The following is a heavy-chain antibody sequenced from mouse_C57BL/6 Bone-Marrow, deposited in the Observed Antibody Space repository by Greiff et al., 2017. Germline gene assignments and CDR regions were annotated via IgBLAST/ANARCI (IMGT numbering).Heavy chain of an antibody. V-gene: IGHV5-9-1*02. J-gene: IGHJ2*01. CDR3: TRASTVVEIDY. CDR2: ISSGGDYI. Sequence: EVQVVESGEGLVKPGGSLKLSCAASGFTFSSYAMSWVRQTPEKRLEWVAYISSGGDYIYYADTVKGRFTISRDNARNTLYLQMSSLKSEDTAMYYCTRASTVVEIDYWGQGTTLTVSS. D-gene: IGHD1-1*01. CDR1: GFTFSSYA.